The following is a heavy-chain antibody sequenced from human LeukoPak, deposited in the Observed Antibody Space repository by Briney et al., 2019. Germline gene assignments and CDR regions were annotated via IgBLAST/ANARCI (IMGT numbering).Heavy chain of an antibody. CDR3: AIGYYSGSGSYSNPLHIDY. D-gene: IGHD3-10*01. CDR2: IFYSGPT. CDR1: GGSISSGYYY. V-gene: IGHV4-31*03. J-gene: IGHJ4*02. Sequence: SGTLSLTCTVSGGSISSGYYYWSWIRQHPGKGLEWIGYIFYSGPTYYNPSLKSRVTISVDTSKNQFSLKLNSVTAADTAVYYCAIGYYSGSGSYSNPLHIDYWGQGTLVTVSS.